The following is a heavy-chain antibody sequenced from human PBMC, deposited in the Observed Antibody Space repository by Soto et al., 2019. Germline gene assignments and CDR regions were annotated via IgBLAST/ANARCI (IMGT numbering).Heavy chain of an antibody. CDR2: ISHDGVTK. CDR1: GSSFPKYP. D-gene: IGHD3-3*01. J-gene: IGHJ6*02. Sequence: PGESLKISCAASGSSFPKYPMHWVRQTPDKGLEWVAVISHDGVTKNSADSVKGRFSISRDNSRNTLYLEMNSLRTEDTAMYYCAKEGHYDFWSGYYTPPGFYYGMDVWGQVTKVTVYS. CDR3: AKEGHYDFWSGYYTPPGFYYGMDV. V-gene: IGHV3-30-3*01.